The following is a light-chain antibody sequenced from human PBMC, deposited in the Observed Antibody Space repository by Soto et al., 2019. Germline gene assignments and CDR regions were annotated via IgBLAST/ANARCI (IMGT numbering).Light chain of an antibody. CDR3: CSYAGSSTLV. Sequence: SALTQPASVSGSPGQSITISCTGTSSDVGSYNLVSWYQQHPGKAPKLMIYEVSKRPSGVSNRFSGSKSGNTASLTISGLQAEDDADYYCCSYAGSSTLVFGTGTKVTVL. J-gene: IGLJ1*01. CDR1: SSDVGSYNL. V-gene: IGLV2-23*02. CDR2: EVS.